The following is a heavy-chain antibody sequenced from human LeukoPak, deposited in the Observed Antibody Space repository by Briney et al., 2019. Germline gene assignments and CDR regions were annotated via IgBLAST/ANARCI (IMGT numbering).Heavy chain of an antibody. J-gene: IGHJ6*03. CDR3: ATAAGPTDRYYYYYMDV. CDR1: GFTFSSYA. Sequence: GGSLRLSCAASGFTFSSYAMSWVRQAPGKGLEWVSAISGSGGSTYYADSVKGRFTISRDNSKNTLYLQMNSLRAEDTAVYYCATAAGPTDRYYYYYMDVWGKGTTVTVSS. D-gene: IGHD6-13*01. CDR2: ISGSGGST. V-gene: IGHV3-23*01.